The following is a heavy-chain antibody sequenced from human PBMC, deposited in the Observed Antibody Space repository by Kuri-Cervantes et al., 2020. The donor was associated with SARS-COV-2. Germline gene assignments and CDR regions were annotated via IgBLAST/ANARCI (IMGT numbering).Heavy chain of an antibody. CDR2: VRGKANNYAT. Sequence: GGSLRLSCEVSGFLFSASAIHWVRQASGKGLEWVGRVRGKANNYATAYAASVKGRFTISRDDSKNMAYLQMNSLKTEDTAVYYCTRDDFWSGVADYWGQGTLVTVSS. D-gene: IGHD3-3*01. V-gene: IGHV3-73*01. J-gene: IGHJ4*02. CDR3: TRDDFWSGVADY. CDR1: GFLFSASA.